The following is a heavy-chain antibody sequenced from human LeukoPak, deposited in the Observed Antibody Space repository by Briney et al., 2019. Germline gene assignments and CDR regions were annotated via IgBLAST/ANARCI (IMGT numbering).Heavy chain of an antibody. V-gene: IGHV3-30*04. CDR1: GFTFSSYA. D-gene: IGHD4-17*01. Sequence: PGRSLRLSCAASGFTFSSYAMHWVRQAPGKGLKWVAVISYDGSNKYYADSVKGRFTISRDTSKNTLYLQMNSLRAEDTAVYYCARDYGDSFDYWGQGTLVTVSS. J-gene: IGHJ4*02. CDR3: ARDYGDSFDY. CDR2: ISYDGSNK.